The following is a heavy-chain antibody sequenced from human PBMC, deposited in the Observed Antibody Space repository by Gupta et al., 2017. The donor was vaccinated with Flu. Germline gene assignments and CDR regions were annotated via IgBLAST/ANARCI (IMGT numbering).Heavy chain of an antibody. CDR2: ISGVGESK. J-gene: IGHJ5*02. V-gene: IGHV3-23*01. CDR1: GFTFRGHG. D-gene: IGHD3-22*01. CDR3: AKGDEGVNMIVESCFDP. Sequence: EVQLLESGGTLAQPGGSLRPSCVASGFTFRGHGMNWVRQAPGKGVEGVAGISGVGESKYYKQSVKGRFTSCRDKSKNTLYLQMDSLRADATAVYVCAKGDEGVNMIVESCFDPWGQGTRGTVSS.